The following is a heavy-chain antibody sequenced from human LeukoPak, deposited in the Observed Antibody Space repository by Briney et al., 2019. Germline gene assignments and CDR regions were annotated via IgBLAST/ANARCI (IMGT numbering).Heavy chain of an antibody. J-gene: IGHJ4*02. V-gene: IGHV3-23*01. D-gene: IGHD2-2*01. Sequence: GGSLRLSCAASGFTFSSYAMSWVRQAPGKGLEWVSAISDSGGSTCYAGSVKGRFTISRDNSKNTVYLQMNSLRAEDTAVYYCAKDRRGCSSTSCYYQFDYWGQGTLVTVSS. CDR2: ISDSGGST. CDR1: GFTFSSYA. CDR3: AKDRRGCSSTSCYYQFDY.